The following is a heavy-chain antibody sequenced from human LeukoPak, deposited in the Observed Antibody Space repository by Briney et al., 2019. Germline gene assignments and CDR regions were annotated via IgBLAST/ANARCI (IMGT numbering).Heavy chain of an antibody. CDR3: ARSYYDSSGRGDAFDI. V-gene: IGHV1-69*04. Sequence: SVKVSCEASGGTFSSYAISWVRQAPGQGLEWMGRIIPILGIANYAQKFQGRVTITADKSTSTAYMELSSLRSEDTAVYYCARSYYDSSGRGDAFDIWGQGTMVTVSS. J-gene: IGHJ3*02. D-gene: IGHD3-22*01. CDR1: GGTFSSYA. CDR2: IIPILGIA.